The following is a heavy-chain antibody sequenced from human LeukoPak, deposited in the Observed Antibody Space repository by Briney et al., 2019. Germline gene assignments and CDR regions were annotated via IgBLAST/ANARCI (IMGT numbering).Heavy chain of an antibody. V-gene: IGHV4-34*01. J-gene: IGHJ5*02. CDR2: INHSGST. D-gene: IGHD3-22*01. CDR1: GGSFSGYY. Sequence: PSETLSLTCAVYGGSFSGYYWSWIRQPPGKGLEWIGEINHSGSTNYNPSLKSRVTISVDTSKNQFSLKLSSVTAADTAVYYCARMDGNYYDSSGYYGGWFDPWGQGTLVTVSS. CDR3: ARMDGNYYDSSGYYGGWFDP.